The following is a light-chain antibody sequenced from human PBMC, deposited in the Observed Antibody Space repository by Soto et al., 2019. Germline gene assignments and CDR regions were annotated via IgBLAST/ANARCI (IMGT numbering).Light chain of an antibody. Sequence: QSALTQAAAMSGCPGQSITISCTGTSSDVGGYDYVSWYQLHPGKAPKLMVFEVSNRPSGVSYRFSGSKSGNTASLTISGLQAEDEADYFCSSYSISTAYLFGTGTKV. CDR2: EVS. V-gene: IGLV2-14*01. J-gene: IGLJ1*01. CDR1: SSDVGGYDY. CDR3: SSYSISTAYL.